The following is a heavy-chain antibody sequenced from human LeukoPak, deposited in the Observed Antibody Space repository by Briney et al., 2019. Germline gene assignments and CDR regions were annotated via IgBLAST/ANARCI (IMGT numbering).Heavy chain of an antibody. CDR1: GGSISSSSYY. CDR2: IYYSGST. CDR3: ARDLGYSSSSHRVGH. V-gene: IGHV4-39*07. J-gene: IGHJ4*02. D-gene: IGHD6-6*01. Sequence: SETLSLTCTVSGGSISSSSYYWGWIRQPPGKGLEWIGSIYYSGSTYYNPSLKSRVTISVDTSKNQFSLKLSSVTAADTAVYYCARDLGYSSSSHRVGHWGQGTLVTVSS.